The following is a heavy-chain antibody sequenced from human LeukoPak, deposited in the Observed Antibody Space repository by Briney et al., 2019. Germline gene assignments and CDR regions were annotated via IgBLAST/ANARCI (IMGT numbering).Heavy chain of an antibody. D-gene: IGHD1-7*01. Sequence: PSETLSLTCTVSGGSISSGGYYWSWIRQPPGKGLEWIGYIYHSGSTYYNPSLKSRVTISVDRSKNQFSLKLSSVTAADTAVYYCARDPITGTPGQFDYWGQGTLVTVSS. CDR1: GGSISSGGYY. CDR2: IYHSGST. V-gene: IGHV4-30-2*01. CDR3: ARDPITGTPGQFDY. J-gene: IGHJ4*02.